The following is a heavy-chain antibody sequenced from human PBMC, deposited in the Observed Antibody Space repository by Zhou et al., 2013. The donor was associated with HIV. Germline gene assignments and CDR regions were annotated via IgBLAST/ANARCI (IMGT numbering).Heavy chain of an antibody. CDR3: ARDWQFHVVFGDFYMDV. J-gene: IGHJ6*03. CDR1: GYTFTDYY. Sequence: QVQLVQSGAEVQKSGASVKVSCKTSGYTFTDYYIHWVRQAPGQGLQWMGWINPDTGDTNYAETFKGRVTMTRDTSISTVYMVLTSLKFNDTAIYYCARDWQFHVVFGDFYMDVWG. CDR2: INPDTGDT. D-gene: IGHD3-16*01. V-gene: IGHV1-2*02.